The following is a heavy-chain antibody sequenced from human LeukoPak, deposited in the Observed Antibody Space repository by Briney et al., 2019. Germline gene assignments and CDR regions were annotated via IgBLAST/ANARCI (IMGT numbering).Heavy chain of an antibody. CDR3: AKGPYCSSTSCYIRSSFDY. D-gene: IGHD2-2*01. J-gene: IGHJ4*02. CDR2: ISGSGGST. V-gene: IGHV3-23*01. Sequence: GGSLRLSCAASAFTFITSNMNWVRQAPGKGLEWVSAISGSGGSTYYADSVRGRFTISRDNSKNTLYLQMNSLRAEDTAVYYCAKGPYCSSTSCYIRSSFDYWGQGTLVTVSS. CDR1: AFTFITSN.